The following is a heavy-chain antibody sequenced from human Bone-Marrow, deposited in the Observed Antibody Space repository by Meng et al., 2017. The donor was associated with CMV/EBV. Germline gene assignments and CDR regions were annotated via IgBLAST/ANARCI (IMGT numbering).Heavy chain of an antibody. CDR1: GVSVRSGSHH. D-gene: IGHD3-22*01. CDR3: ARAAYYYDSSGPYYFDY. V-gene: IGHV4-61*01. Sequence: SETLSLTCTVSGVSVRSGSHHWSWFRQPPGKGLEWIGYIYDSGTTNYNPSLKSRVTISVDTSKNQFSLKLSSVTAADTAVYYCARAAYYYDSSGPYYFDYWGQGTLVTVSS. J-gene: IGHJ4*02. CDR2: IYDSGTT.